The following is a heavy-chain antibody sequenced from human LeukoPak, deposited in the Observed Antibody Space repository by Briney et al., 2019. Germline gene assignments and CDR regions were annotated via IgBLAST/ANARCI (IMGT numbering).Heavy chain of an antibody. CDR1: GYTFTGYY. J-gene: IGHJ4*02. CDR2: INPNSGGT. V-gene: IGHV1-2*02. Sequence: ASVKVSCKASGYTFTGYYMHWVRQAPGQGLEWMGCINPNSGGTNYAQKFQGRVTMTRDTSISTAYMELSRLRSDDTAVYYCARVLPPASYYDSSGPDNWGQGTLVTVSS. D-gene: IGHD3-22*01. CDR3: ARVLPPASYYDSSGPDN.